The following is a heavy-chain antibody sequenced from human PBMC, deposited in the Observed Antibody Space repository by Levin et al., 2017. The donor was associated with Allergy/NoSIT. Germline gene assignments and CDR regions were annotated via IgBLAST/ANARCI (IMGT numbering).Heavy chain of an antibody. D-gene: IGHD3-10*01. CDR2: ISSSSSTI. CDR3: TGSEDILLLWFGELPNTFDY. Sequence: GGSLRLSCAASGFTFSSYSMNWVRQAPGKGLEWVSYISSSSSTIYYADSVKGRFTISRDNAKNSLYLQMNSLRAEDTAVYYCTGSEDILLLWFGELPNTFDYWGQGTLVTVSS. V-gene: IGHV3-48*01. J-gene: IGHJ4*02. CDR1: GFTFSSYS.